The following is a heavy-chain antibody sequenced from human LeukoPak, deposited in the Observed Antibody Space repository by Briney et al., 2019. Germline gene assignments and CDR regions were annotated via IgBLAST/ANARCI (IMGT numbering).Heavy chain of an antibody. CDR2: ISGSGGST. Sequence: QTGGSLRPSCAASGFTFSSYAMSWVRQAPGKGLEWVSAISGSGGSTYYADSVKVRLTISRDNSNNTLYLQMNSLRAEDTAVYYCARAPLWFGELFGSGAFDYWGQGTLVTVSS. CDR1: GFTFSSYA. D-gene: IGHD3-10*01. CDR3: ARAPLWFGELFGSGAFDY. J-gene: IGHJ4*02. V-gene: IGHV3-23*01.